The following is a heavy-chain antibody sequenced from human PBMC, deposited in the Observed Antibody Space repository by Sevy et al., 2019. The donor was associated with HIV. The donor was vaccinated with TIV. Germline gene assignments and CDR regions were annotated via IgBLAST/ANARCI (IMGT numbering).Heavy chain of an antibody. CDR1: GFTFSSYW. Sequence: GGSLRLSCAASGFTFSSYWMHWVRRAPEKGLVWVSRVKSDGSSTGYADSVKGRFTTSRDNAKNTLYLQMNSLRAEDTAVYYCARTYYYDSSGYYWDFDYWGQGTLVTVSS. J-gene: IGHJ4*02. V-gene: IGHV3-74*01. CDR3: ARTYYYDSSGYYWDFDY. D-gene: IGHD3-22*01. CDR2: VKSDGSST.